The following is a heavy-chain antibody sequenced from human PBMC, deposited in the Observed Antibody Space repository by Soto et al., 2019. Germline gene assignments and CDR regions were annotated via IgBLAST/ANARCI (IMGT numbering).Heavy chain of an antibody. V-gene: IGHV4-34*01. CDR3: ARGLILWFGELSRRGGYYYYMDV. CDR2: INDSGNI. Sequence: QVQLQQWGAGLLKPSETLSRTCAVYGGSFSGYQWTWIRQSPGKGLEWIGEINDSGNINYNPSLKSRVTILVDTAKKQISLKLSSVTAADKAVYYCARGLILWFGELSRRGGYYYYMDVWGKGTSVTVSS. D-gene: IGHD3-10*01. CDR1: GGSFSGYQ. J-gene: IGHJ6*03.